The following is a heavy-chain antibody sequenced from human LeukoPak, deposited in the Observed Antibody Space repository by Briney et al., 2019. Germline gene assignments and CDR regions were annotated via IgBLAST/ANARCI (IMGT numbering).Heavy chain of an antibody. J-gene: IGHJ4*02. CDR3: ARGQGPYYYGSGSSTFDY. D-gene: IGHD3-10*01. Sequence: ASVKVSCKASGYTFTSYGISWVRQAPGQGLEWMGWISAYNGNTNYAQELRGRVTMTTDTSTSTAYMELRSLRSDDTAVYYCARGQGPYYYGSGSSTFDYWGQGTLVTVSS. CDR1: GYTFTSYG. CDR2: ISAYNGNT. V-gene: IGHV1-18*04.